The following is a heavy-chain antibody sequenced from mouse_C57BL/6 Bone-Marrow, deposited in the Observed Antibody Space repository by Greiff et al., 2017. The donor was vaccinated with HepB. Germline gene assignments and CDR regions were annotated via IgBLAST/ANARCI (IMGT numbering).Heavy chain of an antibody. V-gene: IGHV1-74*01. J-gene: IGHJ1*01. Sequence: QVQLQQPGAELVKPGASVKLSCKASGYTFTSYWMHWVKQRPGQGLEWIGRIHPSDSDTNYNQKFKGKATLTVDKSSSTAYIQLSSLTSEDSAVYYSALYYGKSHWYFDVWGGGNTVTVAS. D-gene: IGHD2-1*01. CDR2: IHPSDSDT. CDR3: ALYYGKSHWYFDV. CDR1: GYTFTSYW.